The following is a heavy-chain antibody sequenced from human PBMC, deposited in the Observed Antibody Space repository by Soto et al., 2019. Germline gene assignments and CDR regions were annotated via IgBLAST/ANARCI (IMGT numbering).Heavy chain of an antibody. CDR1: GFTFSSYA. CDR3: ARAGLGYSSSCMDV. V-gene: IGHV3-64*01. J-gene: IGHJ6*03. CDR2: ISSNGGST. Sequence: GGSLRLSCAASGFTFSSYAMHWVRQAPGKGLEYVSAISSNGGSTYYANSVKGRFTISRDNSKNTLYLQMGSLRAEDMAVYYCARAGLGYSSSCMDVWGKGTTVTVSS. D-gene: IGHD6-6*01.